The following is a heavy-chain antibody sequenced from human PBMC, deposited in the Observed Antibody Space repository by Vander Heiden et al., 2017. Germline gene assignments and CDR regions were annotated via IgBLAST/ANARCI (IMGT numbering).Heavy chain of an antibody. V-gene: IGHV3-33*01. Sequence: QVQLVESGGGVVQPGGSLRLSCAASGFPFISYAMHWVRQAPGKGLQWVTGIWNDGSKTYYADSVKGRFTISRDNSKNILYLQMSSLRAEDTAVYYCTFIDFWCQGTLVTVSS. J-gene: IGHJ4*02. CDR3: TFIDF. CDR1: GFPFISYA. CDR2: IWNDGSKT.